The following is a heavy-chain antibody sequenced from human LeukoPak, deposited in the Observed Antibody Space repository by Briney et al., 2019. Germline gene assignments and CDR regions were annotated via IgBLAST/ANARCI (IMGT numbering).Heavy chain of an antibody. CDR3: ARGWWSGYDAKLDY. V-gene: IGHV3-48*03. Sequence: PGGSLRLSCAASGFIFSNYEINWVRKAPGKGLEWVSYISSSGITMNYADSVKGRFTISRDNAKNSLYLQMNSLRAEDTAVYYCARGWWSGYDAKLDYWGQGALVTVSS. CDR2: ISSSGITM. J-gene: IGHJ4*02. CDR1: GFIFSNYE. D-gene: IGHD5-12*01.